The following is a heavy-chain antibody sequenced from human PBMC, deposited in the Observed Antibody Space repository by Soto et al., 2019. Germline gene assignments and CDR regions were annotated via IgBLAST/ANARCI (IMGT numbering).Heavy chain of an antibody. J-gene: IGHJ4*02. D-gene: IGHD1-26*01. CDR2: ISGSGSST. Sequence: RGSLRLSCAASGFAFTRYAMSWVRQAPGKGLEWVSAISGSGSSTFYADSVKDRFTISRDNSKNTLYLQMNSLRAEDTAVYYCARGRAALSVGATRYYFDYWGQGTLVTVSS. V-gene: IGHV3-23*01. CDR3: ARGRAALSVGATRYYFDY. CDR1: GFAFTRYA.